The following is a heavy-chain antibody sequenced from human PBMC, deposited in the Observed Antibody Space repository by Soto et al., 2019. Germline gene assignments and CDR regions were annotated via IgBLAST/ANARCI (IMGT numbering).Heavy chain of an antibody. D-gene: IGHD1-26*01. CDR2: ISDSGDRT. CDR3: AGRRTPYYYYAMDV. J-gene: IGHJ6*02. CDR1: GFTFSSYA. Sequence: GGSLRLSCAASGFTFSSYAMTWVRQAPGKGLEWVSGISDSGDRTYYADSIKGRFTISRDNSKNTLSLQMNSLRAGDTAIYFCAGRRTPYYYYAMDVWGQGTTVTVSS. V-gene: IGHV3-23*01.